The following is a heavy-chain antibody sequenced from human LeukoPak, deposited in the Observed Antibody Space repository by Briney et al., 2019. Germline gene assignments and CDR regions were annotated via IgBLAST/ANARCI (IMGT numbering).Heavy chain of an antibody. CDR1: GFTFSSYE. D-gene: IGHD6-19*01. J-gene: IGHJ6*03. CDR2: ISSSSSYI. CDR3: ARAVAGKRGILSLAYYYMDV. V-gene: IGHV3-21*01. Sequence: GGSLRLSCAASGFTFSSYEMNWVRQAPGKGLEWVSSISSSSSYIYYADSVKGRFTISRDNAKNSLYLQMNSLRAEDTAVYSCARAVAGKRGILSLAYYYMDVWGKGTTVTVSS.